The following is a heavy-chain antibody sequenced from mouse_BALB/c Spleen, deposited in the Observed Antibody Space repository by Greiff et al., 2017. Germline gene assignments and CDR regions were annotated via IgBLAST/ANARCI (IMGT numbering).Heavy chain of an antibody. V-gene: IGHV3-2*02. CDR3: ARGNEWAMDY. Sequence: EVKLMESGPGLVKPSQSLSLTCTVTGYSITSDYAWNWIRQFPGNKLEWMGYISYSGSTSYNPSLKSRISITRDTSKNQFFLQLNSVTTEDTATYYCARGNEWAMDYWGQGTSVTVSS. CDR2: ISYSGST. J-gene: IGHJ4*01. CDR1: GYSITSDYA.